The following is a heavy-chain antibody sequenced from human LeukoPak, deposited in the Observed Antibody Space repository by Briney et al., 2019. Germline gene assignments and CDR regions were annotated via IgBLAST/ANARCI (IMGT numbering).Heavy chain of an antibody. CDR3: AKAGLCSSTSCYRFDP. D-gene: IGHD2-2*01. CDR1: GFTFSSYA. V-gene: IGHV3-23*01. Sequence: GGSLRLPCAASGFTFSSYAMSWVRQAPGKGLEWVSLMSGSSGSTYYADSVKGRFTIFRDNSKNTLYLQMNSLRAEDTAIYYCAKAGLCSSTSCYRFDPWGQGTLVTVSS. CDR2: MSGSSGST. J-gene: IGHJ5*02.